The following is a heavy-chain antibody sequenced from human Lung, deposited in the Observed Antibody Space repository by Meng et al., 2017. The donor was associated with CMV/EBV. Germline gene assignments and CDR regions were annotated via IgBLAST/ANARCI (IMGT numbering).Heavy chain of an antibody. D-gene: IGHD6-13*01. Sequence: QGQVVQSGCEMKKPWALVKVSSKAFGYKFTNYAMNWGRQAPGQGLEWMGLNNTITGDPTYAQGFTGRFVFSLDTSVSTAYLQISSLKTDDTAVYYCARGSLEADEDPGWGQGTLVTVSS. CDR1: GYKFTNYA. J-gene: IGHJ4*02. V-gene: IGHV7-4-1*02. CDR3: ARGSLEADEDPG. CDR2: NNTITGDP.